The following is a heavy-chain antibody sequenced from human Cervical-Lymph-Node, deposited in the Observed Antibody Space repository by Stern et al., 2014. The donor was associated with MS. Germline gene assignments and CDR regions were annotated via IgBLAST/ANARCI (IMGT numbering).Heavy chain of an antibody. J-gene: IGHJ4*02. Sequence: EVHLVESGAEVKQPGESLKISCKGSGYSFTTFWIGWVRQMPGKGLEWIGIIFPDDSDPRYSPSFQGQVNISADKSTDTAYLQWSSLKASDTATYYCARPLGSGWTAGWYYWGQGTRVTVSS. D-gene: IGHD6-19*01. CDR1: GYSFTTFW. CDR3: ARPLGSGWTAGWYY. CDR2: IFPDDSDP. V-gene: IGHV5-51*03.